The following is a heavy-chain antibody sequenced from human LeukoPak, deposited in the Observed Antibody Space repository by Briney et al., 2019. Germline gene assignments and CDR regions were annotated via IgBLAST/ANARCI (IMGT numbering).Heavy chain of an antibody. D-gene: IGHD6-6*01. J-gene: IGHJ3*02. CDR2: IIPIFGTA. CDR3: ARYLDEYSTTNAFDI. CDR1: GGTFSSYA. Sequence: AASVKVSCKASGGTFSSYAISWVRQAPGQGLEWMGGIIPIFGTANYAQKFQGRVTITTDESTSTAYMELSSLRSEDTAVYYCARYLDEYSTTNAFDIWGQGTMVTVSS. V-gene: IGHV1-69*05.